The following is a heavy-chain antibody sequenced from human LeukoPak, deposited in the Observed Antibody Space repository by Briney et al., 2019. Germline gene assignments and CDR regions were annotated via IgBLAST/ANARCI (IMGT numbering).Heavy chain of an antibody. D-gene: IGHD3-9*01. Sequence: GGSLRLSCAASGFTFSSYAMTWVRQAPGKGLEWVSAISGSGGRTYYADSVKGRFTISRDNSKNTLYLQMNSLRAEDTAVYYCAYRPGNYDILTQYYFDYWGQGTLVTVSS. CDR1: GFTFSSYA. J-gene: IGHJ4*02. CDR3: AYRPGNYDILTQYYFDY. CDR2: ISGSGGRT. V-gene: IGHV3-23*01.